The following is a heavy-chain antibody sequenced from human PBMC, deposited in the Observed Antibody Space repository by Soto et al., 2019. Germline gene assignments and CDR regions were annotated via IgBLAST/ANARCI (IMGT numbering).Heavy chain of an antibody. V-gene: IGHV4-31*03. Sequence: QVQLQESGPGLVKPSQTLSLTCTVSGDSISRGGYYWTWIRQHPGKGLEWIGYISYSGIPYYSPSLKRRVAISVDTSKNQFALTLNSVTAADTAVYYCAHGRTTWPYYYYSGMDVWGQGTTVTVSS. CDR2: ISYSGIP. D-gene: IGHD1-26*01. CDR1: GDSISRGGYY. J-gene: IGHJ6*02. CDR3: AHGRTTWPYYYYSGMDV.